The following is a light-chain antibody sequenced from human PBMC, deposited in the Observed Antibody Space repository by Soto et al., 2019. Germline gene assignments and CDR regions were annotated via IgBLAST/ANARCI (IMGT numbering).Light chain of an antibody. CDR2: DAS. Sequence: EIVLTQSPATLSLSPGERATLSCRASQSVSSFLGWYQHKPGQAPRLLIYDASNRAPGIPARFSGSGSGTDFPLTISRRAAEDFAVYYWQQRRSWTLGQGTKVEI. J-gene: IGKJ1*01. CDR3: QQRRSWT. CDR1: QSVSSF. V-gene: IGKV3-11*01.